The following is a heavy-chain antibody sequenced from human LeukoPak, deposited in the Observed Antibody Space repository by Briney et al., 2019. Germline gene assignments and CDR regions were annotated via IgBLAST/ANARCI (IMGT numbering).Heavy chain of an antibody. V-gene: IGHV4-38-2*02. D-gene: IGHD1-26*01. CDR3: ARDPAIVGATDY. CDR2: IYHSGST. CDR1: GYSISSGYY. J-gene: IGHJ4*02. Sequence: SETLSLTCTVSGYSISSGYYWGWIRQPPGKGLEWIGSIYHSGSTYYNPSLKSRVTISVDTSKNQFSLQLSSVTAADTAVYYCARDPAIVGATDYWGQGTLVTVSS.